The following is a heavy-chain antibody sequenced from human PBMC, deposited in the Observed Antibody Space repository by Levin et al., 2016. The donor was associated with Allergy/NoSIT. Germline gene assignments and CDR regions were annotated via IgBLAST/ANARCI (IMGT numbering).Heavy chain of an antibody. CDR2: INPNSGGT. CDR3: ARDRGANSAVSADY. V-gene: IGHV1-2*06. Sequence: WVRQAPGQGLEWMGRINPNSGGTNYAQKFQGRVTMTRDTSISTAYMELSRLRSDDTAVYYCARDRGANSAVSADYWGQGTLVTVSS. D-gene: IGHD3-10*01. J-gene: IGHJ4*02.